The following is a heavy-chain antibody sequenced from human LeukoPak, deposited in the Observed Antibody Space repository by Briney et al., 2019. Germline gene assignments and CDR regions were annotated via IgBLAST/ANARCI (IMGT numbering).Heavy chain of an antibody. D-gene: IGHD6-13*01. J-gene: IGHJ4*02. CDR3: ARVWYSSSWYYFDY. CDR2: IIPIFGTA. Sequence: ASVKVSCKASGGTFRSYAISWVRQAPGQGLEWMGGIIPIFGTANYAQKFQGRVTITTDESTSTAYMELSSLRSEDTAVYYCARVWYSSSWYYFDYWGQGTLVTVSS. V-gene: IGHV1-69*05. CDR1: GGTFRSYA.